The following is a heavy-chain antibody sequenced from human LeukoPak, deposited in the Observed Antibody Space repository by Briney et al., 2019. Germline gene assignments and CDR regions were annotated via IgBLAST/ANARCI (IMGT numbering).Heavy chain of an antibody. Sequence: GGSLRLSWAASGFTFRSYWKCRVRQAPGKGLEWVANIKQDGSEKYYVDSVKGRFTISRDNAKNSLYLQMNSLRAEDTAVNYCAGGYDPDAFDMWGQGTMVTVSS. CDR2: IKQDGSEK. J-gene: IGHJ3*02. V-gene: IGHV3-7*02. CDR3: AGGYDPDAFDM. CDR1: GFTFRSYW. D-gene: IGHD5-12*01.